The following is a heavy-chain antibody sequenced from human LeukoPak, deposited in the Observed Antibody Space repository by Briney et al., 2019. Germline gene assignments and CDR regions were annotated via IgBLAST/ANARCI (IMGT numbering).Heavy chain of an antibody. J-gene: IGHJ4*02. CDR2: IYYSGST. Sequence: SQTLSLTCTVSGGSISSGDYYWSWIRQPPGKGLEWIGYIYYSGSTYYNPSLKGRVTISVDTSKNQFSLKLSSVTAADTAVYYCARVSPYYDFWSGYGDYWGQGTLVTVSS. V-gene: IGHV4-30-4*08. CDR3: ARVSPYYDFWSGYGDY. CDR1: GGSISSGDYY. D-gene: IGHD3-3*01.